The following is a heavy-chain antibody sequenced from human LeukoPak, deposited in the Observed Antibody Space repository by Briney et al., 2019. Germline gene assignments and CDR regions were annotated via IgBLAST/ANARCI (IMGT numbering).Heavy chain of an antibody. J-gene: IGHJ4*02. CDR2: INPNSGGT. V-gene: IGHV1-2*02. CDR3: ARVRCGGDCDSIPFDY. CDR1: GYTFTSYA. Sequence: ASVKVSCKASGYTFTSYAMNWVRQAPGQGLEWMGWINPNSGGTNYAQKFQGRVTMTRDTSISTAYMELTRLRSDDTAVYYCARVRCGGDCDSIPFDYWGQGTLVTVSS. D-gene: IGHD2-21*01.